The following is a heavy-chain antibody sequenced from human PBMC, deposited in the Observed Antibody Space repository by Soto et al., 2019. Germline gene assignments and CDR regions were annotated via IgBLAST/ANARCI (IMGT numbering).Heavy chain of an antibody. D-gene: IGHD5-12*01. CDR2: INHSGST. J-gene: IGHJ4*02. CDR3: ARDHDSGYDPGFDY. CDR1: GGSFSGYY. V-gene: IGHV4-34*01. Sequence: SETLSLTCAVYGGSFSGYYWSWIRQPPGKGLEWIGEINHSGSTNYNPSLKSRVTISVDTSKNQFSLKLSSVTAADTAVYYCARDHDSGYDPGFDYWGQGTLVTVSS.